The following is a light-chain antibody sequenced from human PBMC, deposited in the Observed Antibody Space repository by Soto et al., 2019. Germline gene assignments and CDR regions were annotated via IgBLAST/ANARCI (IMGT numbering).Light chain of an antibody. Sequence: QPVLTQPPSVSGAPGQRVTISCTGSSSNIGAGYDVHWYQQLPGTAPKLLIYGNSNRPSGVPDRFSGSKSGTSASLAITGLQAEDEADYYCASWDDSLKGPVFGGGTKLTVL. J-gene: IGLJ2*01. CDR2: GNS. V-gene: IGLV1-40*01. CDR3: ASWDDSLKGPV. CDR1: SSNIGAGYD.